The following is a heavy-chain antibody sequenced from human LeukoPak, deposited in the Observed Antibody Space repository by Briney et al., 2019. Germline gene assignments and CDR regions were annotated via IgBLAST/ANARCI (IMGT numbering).Heavy chain of an antibody. V-gene: IGHV1-8*01. CDR3: GRGRGNGRPENYFDY. CDR1: GYTFTSYD. CDR2: MNPNSGNT. D-gene: IGHD2-8*01. Sequence: GASVKVSRKASGYTFTSYDINWVRQAPGQGLEWMGWMNPNSGNTGYVQKFQGRVSMTRNTSISTAYMELSSLRSEDTAVYYCGRGRGNGRPENYFDYWGQGTLVTVSS. J-gene: IGHJ4*02.